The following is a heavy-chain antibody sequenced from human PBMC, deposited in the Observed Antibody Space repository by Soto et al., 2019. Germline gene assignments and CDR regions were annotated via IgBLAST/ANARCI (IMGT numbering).Heavy chain of an antibody. CDR3: ARGDYSNEYGMDV. CDR2: ISSNGGST. Sequence: PGGSLRLSCAASGFTFSSYAMHWVRQAPGKGLEYVSAISSNGGSTHYADSVKGRFTISRDNSKNTLYLQMGSLRAEDMAVYYCARGDYSNEYGMDVWGQGTTVTVSS. CDR1: GFTFSSYA. J-gene: IGHJ6*02. V-gene: IGHV3-64*02. D-gene: IGHD4-4*01.